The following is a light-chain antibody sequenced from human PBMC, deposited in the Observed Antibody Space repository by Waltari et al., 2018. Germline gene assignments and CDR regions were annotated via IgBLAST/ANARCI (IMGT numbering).Light chain of an antibody. Sequence: DIQMTQSPSSLSASMGDRVTITCRASQGISSYLAWYQQKPGKAPKLLIYKASTLQSGVPSRFSGSGSGTDFTLTISSLQPEDFATYYCQQHNSNPLTFGGGTKVEIK. CDR3: QQHNSNPLT. CDR2: KAS. CDR1: QGISSY. J-gene: IGKJ4*01. V-gene: IGKV1-9*01.